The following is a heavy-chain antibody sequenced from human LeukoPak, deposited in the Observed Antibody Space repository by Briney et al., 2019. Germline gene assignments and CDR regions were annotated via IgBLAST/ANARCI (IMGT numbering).Heavy chain of an antibody. CDR2: IIPIFGTA. J-gene: IGHJ5*02. CDR3: ARDQDYYGSGSYPLGWFDP. Sequence: SVKVSCKASGYTFTTYGLSWVRQAPGQGLEWMGGIIPIFGTANYAQKFQGRVTITADESTSTAYMELSSLRSEDTAVYYCARDQDYYGSGSYPLGWFDPWGQGTLVTVSS. V-gene: IGHV1-69*13. D-gene: IGHD3-10*01. CDR1: GYTFTTYG.